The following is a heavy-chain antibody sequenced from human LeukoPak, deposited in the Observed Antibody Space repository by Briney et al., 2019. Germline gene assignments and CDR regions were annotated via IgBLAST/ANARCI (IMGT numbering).Heavy chain of an antibody. Sequence: GGSLRLSCAASGFTFSSYWMSWVRQALGKGLEWVANIKQDGSEKYYVDSVKGRFTISRDNAKSSLYLQMNSLRAEDTAVYYCASLMVPGYFYWYFDLWGRGTLVTVSS. CDR1: GFTFSSYW. D-gene: IGHD3-9*01. CDR3: ASLMVPGYFYWYFDL. CDR2: IKQDGSEK. J-gene: IGHJ2*01. V-gene: IGHV3-7*01.